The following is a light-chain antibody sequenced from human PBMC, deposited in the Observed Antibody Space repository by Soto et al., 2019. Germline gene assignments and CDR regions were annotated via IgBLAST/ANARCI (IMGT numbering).Light chain of an antibody. Sequence: EIVLTHSPATLSLSPGETATLSCRASQSMRTILAWYQHKPGEHHSHLIADATSRASGIPARFSGSGSGTDFTLTISSLEPEDFAVYYCQQRSNLVSFGPVTRLESK. J-gene: IGKJ5*01. CDR3: QQRSNLVS. CDR2: DAT. CDR1: QSMRTI. V-gene: IGKV3-11*01.